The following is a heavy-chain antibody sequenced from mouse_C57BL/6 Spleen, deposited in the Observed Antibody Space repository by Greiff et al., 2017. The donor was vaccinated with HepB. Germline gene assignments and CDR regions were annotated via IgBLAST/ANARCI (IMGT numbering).Heavy chain of an antibody. Sequence: QVQLQQPGAELVRPGTSVKLSCKASGYPFTSYWMHWVKQRPGQGLEWIGVIDPSDSYTTYNQKFKGKATLTVDTSSSTAYMPLSRLTYEDSAVYNCARSYYYGSSYWGQGTTLTVSS. V-gene: IGHV1-59*01. CDR2: IDPSDSYT. J-gene: IGHJ2*01. CDR3: ARSYYYGSSY. CDR1: GYPFTSYW. D-gene: IGHD1-1*01.